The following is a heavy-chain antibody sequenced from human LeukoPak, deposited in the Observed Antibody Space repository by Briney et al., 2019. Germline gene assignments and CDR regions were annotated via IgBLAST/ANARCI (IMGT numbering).Heavy chain of an antibody. V-gene: IGHV3-48*01. J-gene: IGHJ4*02. Sequence: GGSLRLSCTASGFTFSPYSMSWVRQAPGKGLGWVSYIGSRGSNGVSARYYADSVKGRFTISRDNSKNTLYLHMNSLRAEDTAVYYCARVGGYWGQGTLVTVSS. D-gene: IGHD3-3*01. CDR2: IGSRGSNGVSAR. CDR1: GFTFSPYS. CDR3: ARVGGY.